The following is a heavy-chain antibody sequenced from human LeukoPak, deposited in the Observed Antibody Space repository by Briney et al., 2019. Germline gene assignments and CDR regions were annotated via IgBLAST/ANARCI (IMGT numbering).Heavy chain of an antibody. CDR3: ARDSWGYYDFWRRPYYGMDV. V-gene: IGHV3-30-3*01. CDR1: GFTFSSYA. CDR2: ISYDGSNK. D-gene: IGHD3-3*01. Sequence: GGCLRLSCAASGFTFSSYAMHWVRQAPGKGLEWVAVISYDGSNKCYADSVKGRFTISRDNSKNTLYLLMNSLRAEDTAVYYCARDSWGYYDFWRRPYYGMDVWGQGTTVTVSS. J-gene: IGHJ6*02.